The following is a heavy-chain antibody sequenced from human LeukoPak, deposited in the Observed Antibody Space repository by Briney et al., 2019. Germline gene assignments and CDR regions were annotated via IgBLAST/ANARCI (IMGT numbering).Heavy chain of an antibody. D-gene: IGHD3-16*02. CDR2: ISSSGSTI. Sequence: GGSLRLSCAASGFTFSSYEMSWVRQAPGKGLEWVSYISSSGSTIYYADSVKGRFTISRDDAKNSLYLRMNSLRAEDTAVYYCARGALGLRLGELSLYFDYWGQGTLVTVSS. J-gene: IGHJ4*02. CDR1: GFTFSSYE. V-gene: IGHV3-48*03. CDR3: ARGALGLRLGELSLYFDY.